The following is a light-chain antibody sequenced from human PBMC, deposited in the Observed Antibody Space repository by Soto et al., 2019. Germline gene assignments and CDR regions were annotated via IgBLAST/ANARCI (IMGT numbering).Light chain of an antibody. V-gene: IGKV3-11*01. J-gene: IGKJ1*01. CDR2: DAS. CDR3: HQRSDWPRT. CDR1: QSVSSD. Sequence: EIVLTQSPATLSLSPGERATLSCRASQSVSSDLAWYQQKPGQAPRLLIYDASNRATGIPARFSGSGSGTDFTLTIISLEPEDFAVYYCHQRSDWPRTFGQGTNVEIK.